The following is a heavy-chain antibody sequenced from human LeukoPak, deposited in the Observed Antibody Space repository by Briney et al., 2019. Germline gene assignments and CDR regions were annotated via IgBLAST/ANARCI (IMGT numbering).Heavy chain of an antibody. CDR1: GFTFSSYA. CDR2: ISGSGGST. Sequence: GESLKISCAASGFTFSSYAMSWVRQAPGKGLEWVSAISGSGGSTYYADSVKGRFTISRDNSKNTLYLQMNSLRAEDTAVYYCAKDLSIAAAGTIDYWGQGTLVTVSS. CDR3: AKDLSIAAAGTIDY. J-gene: IGHJ4*02. D-gene: IGHD6-13*01. V-gene: IGHV3-23*01.